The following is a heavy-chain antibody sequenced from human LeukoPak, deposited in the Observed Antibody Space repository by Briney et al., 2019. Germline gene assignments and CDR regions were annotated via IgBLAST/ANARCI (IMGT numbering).Heavy chain of an antibody. V-gene: IGHV1-2*02. Sequence: ASVKVSCKASGYTFTDYYMHWVRQAPGQGLEWMGWINPNSGGTNYAQKFQGRVTMTRDTSISTAYMELSRIGSDDTAVYYCARDFSAWDAFDIWGQGTMVTVSS. CDR1: GYTFTDYY. J-gene: IGHJ3*02. CDR3: ARDFSAWDAFDI. CDR2: INPNSGGT.